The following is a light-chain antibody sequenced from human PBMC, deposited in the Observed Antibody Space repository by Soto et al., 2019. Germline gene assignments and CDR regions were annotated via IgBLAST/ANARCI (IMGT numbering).Light chain of an antibody. V-gene: IGLV2-14*01. CDR1: SSDVGGYDY. J-gene: IGLJ2*01. CDR3: CSYTGSLTLL. CDR2: EVS. Sequence: QSVLTQPASVSGSPGQSITISCTGSSSDVGGYDYVSWYQQHPGKAPKLMIYEVSNRPSGVSNRFSGSKSGNTASLTISGLQAEDEADYYCCSYTGSLTLLFGGGTK.